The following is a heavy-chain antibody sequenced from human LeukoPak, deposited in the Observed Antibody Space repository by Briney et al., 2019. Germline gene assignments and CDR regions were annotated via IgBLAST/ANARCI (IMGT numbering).Heavy chain of an antibody. CDR1: GGSISSSSYY. D-gene: IGHD5/OR15-5a*01. J-gene: IGHJ3*02. V-gene: IGHV4-39*01. CDR2: IYYSGST. CDR3: ARGVSDAFDI. Sequence: PSETLSLTCTVSGGSISSSSYYWGWIRRPPGKGLEWIGSIYYSGSTYYNPSLKSRVTISVDTSKNQFSLKLSSVTAADTAVYYCARGVSDAFDIWGQGTMVTVSS.